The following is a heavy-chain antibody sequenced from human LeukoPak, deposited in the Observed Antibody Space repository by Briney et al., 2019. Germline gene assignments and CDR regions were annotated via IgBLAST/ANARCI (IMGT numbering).Heavy chain of an antibody. Sequence: ASVKVSCKASGYTFTSYGISWVRQALGQGLEWMGWISAYNGNTNYAQKLQGRVTMTTDTSTSTAYMELRSLRSDDTAVYYCARDHSSGWNYYYYYYMDVWGKGTTVTVSS. V-gene: IGHV1-18*01. CDR3: ARDHSSGWNYYYYYYMDV. CDR2: ISAYNGNT. D-gene: IGHD6-19*01. CDR1: GYTFTSYG. J-gene: IGHJ6*03.